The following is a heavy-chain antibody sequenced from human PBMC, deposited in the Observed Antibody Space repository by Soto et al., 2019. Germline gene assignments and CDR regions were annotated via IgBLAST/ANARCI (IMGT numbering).Heavy chain of an antibody. CDR2: INHSGST. CDR1: GGSFSGYY. V-gene: IGHV4-34*01. CDR3: AIIRNYYYYGMDV. J-gene: IGHJ6*02. Sequence: SETLSLTCAVYGGSFSGYYWSWIRQPPGKGLEWIGEINHSGSTNYNPSLKSRVTISVDTSKNQFSLKLSSVTAADTAVNYCAIIRNYYYYGMDVWGQGTTVTVSS.